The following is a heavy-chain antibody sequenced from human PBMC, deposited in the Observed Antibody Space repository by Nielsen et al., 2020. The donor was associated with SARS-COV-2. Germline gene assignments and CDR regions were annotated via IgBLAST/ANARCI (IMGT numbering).Heavy chain of an antibody. Sequence: GESLKISCAASGFTVSSNYMSWVRQAPGKGLEWVSVIYSGGSTYYADSVKGRFTISRDNSKNTLYLQMNSLRAEDTAVYYCARAGGDYMDVWGKGTTVTVSS. CDR1: GFTVSSNY. CDR2: IYSGGST. J-gene: IGHJ6*03. D-gene: IGHD3-16*01. V-gene: IGHV3-53*05. CDR3: ARAGGDYMDV.